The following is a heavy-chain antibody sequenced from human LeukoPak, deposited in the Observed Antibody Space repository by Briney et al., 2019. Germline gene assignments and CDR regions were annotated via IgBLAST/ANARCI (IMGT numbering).Heavy chain of an antibody. CDR3: AKDLDYYGSGSYDFDY. D-gene: IGHD3-10*01. V-gene: IGHV3-23*01. Sequence: GGSLRLSCVASGFTFSSYAMSWVRQAPGKGLEWVSAISGSGGSTYYADSVKGRFTISRDNSKNTLYLQMNSLRAEDTAVYYCAKDLDYYGSGSYDFDYWGQGTLVTVSS. CDR1: GFTFSSYA. J-gene: IGHJ4*02. CDR2: ISGSGGST.